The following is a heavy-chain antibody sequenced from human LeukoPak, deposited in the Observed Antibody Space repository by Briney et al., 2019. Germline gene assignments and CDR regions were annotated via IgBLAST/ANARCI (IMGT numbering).Heavy chain of an antibody. CDR1: RFCLFCSW. J-gene: IGHJ4*02. CDR3: ARAERNAGVFDY. Sequence: GGALRGSSAAPRFCLFCSWWLLGRPPPGERVAGGSRVNSDGSITDYADSVKGRFTISRDNAKNTLYLQMNSLRVEDTAVYYCARAERNAGVFDYWGQGTLVTVSS. CDR2: VNSDGSIT. D-gene: IGHD3-3*01. V-gene: IGHV3-74*01.